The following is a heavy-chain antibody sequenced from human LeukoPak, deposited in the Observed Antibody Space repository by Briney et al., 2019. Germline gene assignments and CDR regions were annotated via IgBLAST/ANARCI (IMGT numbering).Heavy chain of an antibody. D-gene: IGHD5-18*01. Sequence: DSVKGRFTISRDNSKNTLYLQMNSLRAEDTAVYSCAKRITGYSYGCDYWGQGTLVTVSS. V-gene: IGHV3-30*02. J-gene: IGHJ4*02. CDR3: AKRITGYSYGCDY.